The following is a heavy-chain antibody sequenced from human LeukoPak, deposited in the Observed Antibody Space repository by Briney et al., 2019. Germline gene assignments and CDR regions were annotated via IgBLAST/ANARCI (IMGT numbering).Heavy chain of an antibody. Sequence: PGGSLRLSCAASGNYLMHWVRQAPGKGLVWVSHINSDGSWTSYADSVKGRFTISRDNAKNTLYLQMNSLRAEDTAVYYCARDAVDTANAVWGQGTTVTVSS. CDR1: GNYL. V-gene: IGHV3-74*01. D-gene: IGHD5-18*01. CDR3: ARDAVDTANAV. J-gene: IGHJ6*02. CDR2: INSDGSWT.